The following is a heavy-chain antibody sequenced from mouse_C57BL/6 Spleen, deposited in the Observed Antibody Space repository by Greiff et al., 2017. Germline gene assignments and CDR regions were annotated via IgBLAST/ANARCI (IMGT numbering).Heavy chain of an antibody. Sequence: VQLQQSGPGLVAPSQSLSITCTVSGFSLTSYGVHWVRQPPGKGLEWLVVIWSDGSTTYNSALKSRLSISKDNSKSQVFLKMNSLQTDDTAMYYCARSALNYYGSSYWYFDVWGTGTTVTVSS. D-gene: IGHD1-1*01. CDR1: GFSLTSYG. J-gene: IGHJ1*03. V-gene: IGHV2-6*03. CDR2: IWSDGST. CDR3: ARSALNYYGSSYWYFDV.